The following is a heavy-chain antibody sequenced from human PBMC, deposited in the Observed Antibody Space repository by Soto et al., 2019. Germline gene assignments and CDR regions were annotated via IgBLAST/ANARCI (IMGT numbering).Heavy chain of an antibody. CDR2: ISYDGSNK. J-gene: IGHJ6*02. Sequence: GGSLRLSCAASGFTFSSYAMHWVRQAPGKGLEWVAVISYDGSNKYYADSVKGRFTISRDNSKNTLYLQMNSLRAEDTAAYYCAREKNTAIYGMDVWGQGTTVTVSS. CDR1: GFTFSSYA. CDR3: AREKNTAIYGMDV. D-gene: IGHD5-18*01. V-gene: IGHV3-30-3*01.